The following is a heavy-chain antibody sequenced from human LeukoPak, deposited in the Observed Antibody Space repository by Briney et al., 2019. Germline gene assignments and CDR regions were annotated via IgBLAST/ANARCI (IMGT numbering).Heavy chain of an antibody. J-gene: IGHJ4*02. CDR3: ARVRNSGWGIDY. Sequence: ASVKVSCQASGYTFTSYGISWVRQAPGQGLEWMGWISTYNGDTNYAQKPQGRVTMTTDTSTSTAYMELRSLRSDDTALYYCARVRNSGWGIDYWGQGTLVTVSS. CDR1: GYTFTSYG. V-gene: IGHV1-18*01. CDR2: ISTYNGDT. D-gene: IGHD6-19*01.